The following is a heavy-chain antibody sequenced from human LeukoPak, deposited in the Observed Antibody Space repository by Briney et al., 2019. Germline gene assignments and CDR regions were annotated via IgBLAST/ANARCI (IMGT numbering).Heavy chain of an antibody. Sequence: PGRSLRLSCAASGFTFSSYGMHWVRQAPGKGLEWVTRTSYDGSNKYYADSVKGRFTISRDNSKNTLYLQMNSLRAEDTAVYYCARDGPGYGSGSSFFDYWGQGTLVTVSS. CDR3: ARDGPGYGSGSSFFDY. D-gene: IGHD3-10*01. CDR1: GFTFSSYG. J-gene: IGHJ4*02. CDR2: TSYDGSNK. V-gene: IGHV3-30*12.